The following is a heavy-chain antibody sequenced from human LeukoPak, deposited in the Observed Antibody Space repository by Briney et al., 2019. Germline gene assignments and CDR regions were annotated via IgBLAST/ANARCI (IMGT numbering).Heavy chain of an antibody. V-gene: IGHV4-39*07. CDR2: IYYSGST. CDR3: ASPRGFSKSNRAFDI. CDR1: GGSISSTSYY. J-gene: IGHJ3*02. Sequence: SETLSLTCTVSGGSISSTSYYWGWIRQPPGKGLEWIGSIYYSGSTYYNPSLKSRVTISVDTSKNQFSLKLSSVTAADTAVYYCASPRGFSKSNRAFDIWGQGTMVTVSS.